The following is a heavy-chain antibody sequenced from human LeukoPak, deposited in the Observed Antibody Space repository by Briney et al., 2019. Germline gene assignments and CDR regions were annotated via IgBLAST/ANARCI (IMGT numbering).Heavy chain of an antibody. CDR3: ARSHGNYYYFDY. Sequence: PGGSLRLSCAASGFTFSSYWMHWVRQAPGKGLVWVSRINSDGSSTSYADSVKGRFTISRDNAKNTLYLQMNSLRAEDTAVYYCARSHGNYYYFDYWGQGTLVTVSS. CDR2: INSDGSST. V-gene: IGHV3-74*01. J-gene: IGHJ4*02. CDR1: GFTFSSYW. D-gene: IGHD1-7*01.